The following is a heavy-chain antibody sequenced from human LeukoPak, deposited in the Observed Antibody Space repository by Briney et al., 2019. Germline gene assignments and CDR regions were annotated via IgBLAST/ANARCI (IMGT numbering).Heavy chain of an antibody. CDR1: GFTFSSYG. D-gene: IGHD6-25*01. J-gene: IGHJ4*02. CDR3: AKARGTYYSDC. V-gene: IGHV3-30*18. CDR2: ISYDGSNE. Sequence: GGSLRLSCAASGFTFSSYGMHWVRQAPGKGLEWLAVISYDGSNEYYAHSVKGRFTISRDNSKNTLFLQMNSLRPEDTAVYYCAKARGTYYSDCWGQGTLVTVSS.